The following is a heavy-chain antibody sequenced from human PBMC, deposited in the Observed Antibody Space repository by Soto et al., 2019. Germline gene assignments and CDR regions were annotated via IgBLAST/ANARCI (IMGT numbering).Heavy chain of an antibody. CDR3: AREGDYRTWFEP. V-gene: IGHV4-31*03. J-gene: IGHJ5*02. D-gene: IGHD4-17*01. Sequence: VQLEESGPGLLKPSQTLSLTCTVSGESIATGAFYCSWIRLQSGKGPEWIGSIFYAGDTYYNPSLKRRVEISLDSSQNQFSLNLRSVTAADTAVYYCAREGDYRTWFEPWRPGTLVTVSS. CDR1: GESIATGAFY. CDR2: IFYAGDT.